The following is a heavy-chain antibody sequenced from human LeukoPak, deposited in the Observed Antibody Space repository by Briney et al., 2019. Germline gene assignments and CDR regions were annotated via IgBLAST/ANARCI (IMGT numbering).Heavy chain of an antibody. J-gene: IGHJ6*02. D-gene: IGHD2-21*01. CDR1: GFTFSNYA. Sequence: GGSLRLSCAASGFTFSNYAMSWVRQAPGKGLEWVSAISGSGGGTYYAESVKGRFTISRDNSGDTLFLQMNSLRAEDTALYYCAKARGDRSSYGMDVWGQGTTVTVSS. V-gene: IGHV3-23*01. CDR3: AKARGDRSSYGMDV. CDR2: ISGSGGGT.